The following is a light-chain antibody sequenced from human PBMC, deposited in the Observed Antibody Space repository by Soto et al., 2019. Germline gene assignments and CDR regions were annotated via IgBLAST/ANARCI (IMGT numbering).Light chain of an antibody. J-gene: IGKJ4*01. V-gene: IGKV4-1*01. CDR3: QQYYSNPELT. CDR2: WTS. Sequence: DIVMTQSPDSLAVSLGERATINCKSSQNILHTSNAKNYLAWYQQKPGQPPKVLIYWTSTRYSGVPDRFSGSGSGTDFTLTISNLQAEDVAVYYCQQYYSNPELTFGGGTKVEIK. CDR1: QNILHTSNAKNY.